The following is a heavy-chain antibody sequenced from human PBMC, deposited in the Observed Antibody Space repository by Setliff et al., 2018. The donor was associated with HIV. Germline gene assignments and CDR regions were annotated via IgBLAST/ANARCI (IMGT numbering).Heavy chain of an antibody. CDR1: GFTFSKAW. CDR2: IKSRTVTETT. Sequence: GGSLRLSCAAAGFTFSKAWMSWFRQTPGKGLEWVGRIKSRTVTETTDVAAPVKGRFTISRDDSQNMVYLQMNSLKTEDTAVYYCARKYYDSSGQPSDAFDIWGQGTLVTVSS. J-gene: IGHJ3*02. CDR3: ARKYYDSSGQPSDAFDI. D-gene: IGHD3-22*01. V-gene: IGHV3-15*01.